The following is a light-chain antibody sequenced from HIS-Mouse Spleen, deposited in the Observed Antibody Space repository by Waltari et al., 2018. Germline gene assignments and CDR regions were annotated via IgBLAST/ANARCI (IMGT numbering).Light chain of an antibody. CDR1: QSVSSY. J-gene: IGKJ4*01. CDR3: QQRSNWPLLT. Sequence: EIVLTQSPATLSLSPRERATLSCRASQSVSSYLAWYQQKPGQAPRLLIYDASNRATGIPARFSGSGSGTDFTLTISSLEPVDFAVYYCQQRSNWPLLTFGGGTKVEIK. V-gene: IGKV3-11*01. CDR2: DAS.